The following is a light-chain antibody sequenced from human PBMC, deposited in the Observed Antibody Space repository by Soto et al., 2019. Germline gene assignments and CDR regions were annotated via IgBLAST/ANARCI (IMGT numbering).Light chain of an antibody. CDR3: QQYDGSPRT. Sequence: EIVLTQSPGTLSLSPGERATLSCRASQSVSSTYLAWYQQKPGQAPRLLIYGASSRATGTPARFSGSGSGTDFTLTISRLEPEDFAVYYCQQYDGSPRTFGQGTKVEIK. J-gene: IGKJ1*01. CDR1: QSVSSTY. CDR2: GAS. V-gene: IGKV3-20*01.